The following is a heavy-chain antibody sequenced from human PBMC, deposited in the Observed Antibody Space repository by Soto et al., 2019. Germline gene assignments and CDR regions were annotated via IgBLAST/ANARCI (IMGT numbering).Heavy chain of an antibody. J-gene: IGHJ5*02. V-gene: IGHV1-3*01. CDR2: INAGKGNT. CDR3: ARVGRVQWLVKDYNWFDP. D-gene: IGHD6-19*01. CDR1: GYTFTSYA. Sequence: QVRLVQSGAEVEKPGASVKVSCKAAGYTFTSYAMHWVRQPPGPRLEWMGWINAGKGNTKYSQKFQGRVTITRDTAASTAYMERSSLRSENTAVYYCARVGRVQWLVKDYNWFDPWGQGTLVTVSS.